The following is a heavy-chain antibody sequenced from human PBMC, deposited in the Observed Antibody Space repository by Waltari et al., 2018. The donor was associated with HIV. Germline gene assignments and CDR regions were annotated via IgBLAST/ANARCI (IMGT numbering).Heavy chain of an antibody. J-gene: IGHJ4*02. CDR1: GGSITSYL. Sequence: QLQLRESGPGLVKPLETLALNCSVSGGSITSYLWSWYRQPPGKGLEWIGYIHSTGSTNYNPSRKSRGTISVDTSKTVFSLQLNSVTAADTAIYYWARGIFGGNPGYWGRGTLITVS. D-gene: IGHD2-15*01. CDR2: IHSTGST. CDR3: ARGIFGGNPGY. V-gene: IGHV4-59*01.